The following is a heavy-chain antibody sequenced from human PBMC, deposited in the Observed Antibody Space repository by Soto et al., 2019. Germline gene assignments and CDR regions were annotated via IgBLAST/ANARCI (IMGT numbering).Heavy chain of an antibody. D-gene: IGHD6-19*01. CDR3: ADMRGQWLPRD. CDR2: IHYSGRA. J-gene: IGHJ4*02. CDR1: GGYITSNDYY. V-gene: IGHV4-39*01. Sequence: QLHLQESGPGLVKPSETLSLICTVSGGYITSNDYYWGWLRQPPGKGLEWVGNIHYSGRAFYNPSLKSRVTIYVDTSKNQFSLKLSSVTAADTAVYYCADMRGQWLPRDWGQGTLVTVSS.